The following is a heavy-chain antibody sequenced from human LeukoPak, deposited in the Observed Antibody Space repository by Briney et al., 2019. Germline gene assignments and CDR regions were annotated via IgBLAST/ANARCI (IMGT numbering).Heavy chain of an antibody. V-gene: IGHV1-2*02. J-gene: IGHJ4*02. Sequence: ASVKVSCKASGGTFSSYAISWVRQAPGQGLEWMGWINPNSGGTNYAQKFQGRVTMTRDTSISTAYMELSRLRSDDTAVYYCATWPERHYDILTGYSEENDYWGQGTLVTVSS. D-gene: IGHD3-9*01. CDR3: ATWPERHYDILTGYSEENDY. CDR2: INPNSGGT. CDR1: GGTFSSYA.